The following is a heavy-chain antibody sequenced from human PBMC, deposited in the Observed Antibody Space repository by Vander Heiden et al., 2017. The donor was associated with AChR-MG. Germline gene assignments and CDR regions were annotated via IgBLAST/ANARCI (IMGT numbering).Heavy chain of an antibody. CDR2: IYYSGST. V-gene: IGHV4-39*01. CDR3: ARLYSNYLNPDPYYFDY. CDR1: GGSISSSSYS. J-gene: IGHJ4*02. Sequence: QMQLQESGPGLVKPSETLSLTCTVCGGSISSSSYSWGWTRQPPGKGLEWIGSIYYSGSTSTYYNPSLKRRVTISVDTSKNQFSLRLSSVTAADTAVYYCARLYSNYLNPDPYYFDYWGQGTLVTVSS. D-gene: IGHD4-4*01.